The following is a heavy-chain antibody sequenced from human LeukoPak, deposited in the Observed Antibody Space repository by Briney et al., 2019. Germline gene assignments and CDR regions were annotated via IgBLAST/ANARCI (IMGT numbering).Heavy chain of an antibody. V-gene: IGHV3-48*03. Sequence: GGSLRLSCAASGFSFSSYEMNWVRQAPGKGLEWVSYIYSSGSPIRYADSVKGRFAISRDNAKNSLYLQMNSLRAEDTAVYYCARHYYDSSGPFFDYWGQGTLVTVPS. J-gene: IGHJ4*02. D-gene: IGHD3-22*01. CDR2: IYSSGSPI. CDR3: ARHYYDSSGPFFDY. CDR1: GFSFSSYE.